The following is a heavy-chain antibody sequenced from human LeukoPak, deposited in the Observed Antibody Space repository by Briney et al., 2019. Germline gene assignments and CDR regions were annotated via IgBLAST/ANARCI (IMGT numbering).Heavy chain of an antibody. V-gene: IGHV3-74*01. CDR3: ARAAYYRFDY. CDR1: GFTFSSYW. J-gene: IGHJ4*02. CDR2: INSDGSTI. Sequence: GGSLRLSCAASGFTFSSYWVHWVRHAPGKGLEWVACINSDGSTINHAHSVRGRFTISRDNTENTLYLQMSSLRAEDTAIYFCARAAYYRFDYWGQGTLVTVSS. D-gene: IGHD1-26*01.